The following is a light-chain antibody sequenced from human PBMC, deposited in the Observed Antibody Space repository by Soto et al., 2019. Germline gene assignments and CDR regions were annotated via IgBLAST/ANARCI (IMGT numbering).Light chain of an antibody. Sequence: QSVLTQPASVSGSPGQSITISCTGTSSDVGSYNLVSWYQQHPGKAPKLMIYEVSKRPSGVSNRFPGSKSGNTASLTISGLQAEDEADYYCCSYAGSSTFLYVFGTGSKVTVL. J-gene: IGLJ1*01. CDR1: SSDVGSYNL. CDR3: CSYAGSSTFLYV. CDR2: EVS. V-gene: IGLV2-23*02.